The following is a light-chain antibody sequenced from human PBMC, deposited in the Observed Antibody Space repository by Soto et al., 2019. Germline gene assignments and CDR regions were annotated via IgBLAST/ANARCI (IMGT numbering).Light chain of an antibody. CDR2: DVS. CDR1: SSDVGGYNY. J-gene: IGLJ1*01. V-gene: IGLV2-11*01. Sequence: QSAVTQPRSVSGSPVQSVTISCTGTSSDVGGYNYVSWYQQHPGKAPKLMIYDVSKRPSGVPDRFSGSKSGNTASLTISGLQAEDEADYYCSSYAGRYSYVFGTGTKVTVL. CDR3: SSYAGRYSYV.